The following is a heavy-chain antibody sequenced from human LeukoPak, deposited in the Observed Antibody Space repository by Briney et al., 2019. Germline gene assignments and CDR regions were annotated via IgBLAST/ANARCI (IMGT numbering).Heavy chain of an antibody. D-gene: IGHD3-10*01. CDR3: ASIGERGLLWFGEFS. CDR1: GGSISSSSYY. Sequence: SETLSLTCTVSGGSISSSSYYWVWIRQPPGKGLEWIGSIYYSGSTYYNPSLKSPVTISVDTSKNQLSLKLSSVTAADTAVYYCASIGERGLLWFGEFSWGQGTLVAVSS. V-gene: IGHV4-39*07. J-gene: IGHJ4*02. CDR2: IYYSGST.